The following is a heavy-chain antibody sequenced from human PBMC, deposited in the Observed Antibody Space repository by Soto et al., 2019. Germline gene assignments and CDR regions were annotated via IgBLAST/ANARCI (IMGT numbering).Heavy chain of an antibody. D-gene: IGHD5-18*01. Sequence: GGSLRLSCAASGFTFSSYGMHWVRQAPGKGLEWVAVIWYDGSNKYYADSVKGRFTISRDNSKNTLYLQMNSLRAEDMAVYYCARDRYSYAPDAFDIWGQVTMVTVSS. CDR2: IWYDGSNK. V-gene: IGHV3-33*08. CDR3: ARDRYSYAPDAFDI. CDR1: GFTFSSYG. J-gene: IGHJ3*02.